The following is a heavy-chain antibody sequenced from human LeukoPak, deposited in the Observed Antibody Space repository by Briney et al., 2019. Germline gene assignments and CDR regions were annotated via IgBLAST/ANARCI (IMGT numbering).Heavy chain of an antibody. J-gene: IGHJ4*02. Sequence: GGSLRLSCAASGFTFSTYAMHWVRQAPGKGLEWVAVISYDGRDKKYADSVKGRFTISRDNSQNTLYLQMNSLRAEDTAVYYCAKDSGNYAKYYFDHWGQGTLVTVSS. V-gene: IGHV3-30*04. CDR3: AKDSGNYAKYYFDH. CDR2: ISYDGRDK. CDR1: GFTFSTYA. D-gene: IGHD1-26*01.